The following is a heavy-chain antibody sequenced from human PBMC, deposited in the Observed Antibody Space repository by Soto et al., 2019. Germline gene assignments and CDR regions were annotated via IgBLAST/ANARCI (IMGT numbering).Heavy chain of an antibody. D-gene: IGHD4-17*01. J-gene: IGHJ4*02. CDR3: AKADSGDYGFDY. Sequence: EVQLLESGGGLVQPGGSLRLSCAASGITFSSYAMSWVRQAPGKGLEWVSGISDSGGSTYYADSVKGRFTISRDNSKTTLYRQMNSLRAEDTAVYYCAKADSGDYGFDYWGQGTLVTVSS. CDR1: GITFSSYA. V-gene: IGHV3-23*01. CDR2: ISDSGGST.